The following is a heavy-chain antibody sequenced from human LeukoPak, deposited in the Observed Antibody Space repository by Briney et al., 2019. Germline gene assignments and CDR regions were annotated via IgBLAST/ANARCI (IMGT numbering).Heavy chain of an antibody. CDR2: IYHSGST. Sequence: SETLSLTCAVSGGSISSSNWWSWVRQPPGKGLEWIGEIYHSGSTNYNPSLKSRVTISVDKSKNQFSLKLSSVTAADTAVYYCAASPVQWLRPNWFDPWGQGTLVTVSS. V-gene: IGHV4-4*02. J-gene: IGHJ5*02. D-gene: IGHD5-12*01. CDR1: GGSISSSNW. CDR3: AASPVQWLRPNWFDP.